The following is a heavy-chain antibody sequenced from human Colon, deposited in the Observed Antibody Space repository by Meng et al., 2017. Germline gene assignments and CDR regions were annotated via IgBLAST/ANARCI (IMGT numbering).Heavy chain of an antibody. V-gene: IGHV1-8*01. CDR2: MNPNSGNT. J-gene: IGHJ4*02. Sequence: QVQLVQSGAEVKKPGASVKGSCKASGYTFTTYDINWIRQATGQGLEWMGWMNPNSGNTDYAQKFQGRVTMTRNTSISTAYMELSSLRSEDTAVYYCARVGGAYSPFDYWGQGTLVTVSS. CDR1: GYTFTTYD. D-gene: IGHD1-26*01. CDR3: ARVGGAYSPFDY.